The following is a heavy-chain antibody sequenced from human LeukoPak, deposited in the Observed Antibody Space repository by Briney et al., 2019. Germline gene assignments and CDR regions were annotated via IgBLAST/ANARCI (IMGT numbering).Heavy chain of an antibody. D-gene: IGHD3-22*01. CDR3: ARQEDYYDSSPKPPFDP. J-gene: IGHJ5*02. CDR2: IYPGDSDT. CDR1: GYSFTSYW. Sequence: GESLKISCKGSGYSFTSYWIGWVRQMPGKGLEWMGIIYPGDSDTRYSPSFQGQVTISADKSISTAYLQWSSLKASDTAMYYCARQEDYYDSSPKPPFDPWGQGTLVTVSS. V-gene: IGHV5-51*01.